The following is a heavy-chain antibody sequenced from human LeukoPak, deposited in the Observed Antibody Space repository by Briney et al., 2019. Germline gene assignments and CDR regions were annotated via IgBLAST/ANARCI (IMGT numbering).Heavy chain of an antibody. J-gene: IGHJ5*02. CDR1: SGSFSGYY. CDR3: ARAVVAYYDFWSGGGYWFDP. CDR2: INHSGST. V-gene: IGHV4-34*01. D-gene: IGHD3-3*01. Sequence: SETLSLTCAVYSGSFSGYYWSWIRQPPGKGLEWIGEINHSGSTNYNPSLKSRVTISVDTSKNQFSLKLSSVTAADTAVYYCARAVVAYYDFWSGGGYWFDPWGQGALVTVSP.